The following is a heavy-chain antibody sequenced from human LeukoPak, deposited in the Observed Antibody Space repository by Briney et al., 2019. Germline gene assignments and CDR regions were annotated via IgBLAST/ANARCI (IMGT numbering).Heavy chain of an antibody. CDR2: ISGSSSYI. J-gene: IGHJ4*02. Sequence: PGGSLRLSCAASGFTFSSYSMNWVRQAPGKGLEWVSSISGSSSYIYYADSVKGRFTISRHNAKNSLYLQMNSLRAEDTAVYYCARRGAVAGTGDYWGQGTLVTVSS. V-gene: IGHV3-21*01. D-gene: IGHD6-19*01. CDR1: GFTFSSYS. CDR3: ARRGAVAGTGDY.